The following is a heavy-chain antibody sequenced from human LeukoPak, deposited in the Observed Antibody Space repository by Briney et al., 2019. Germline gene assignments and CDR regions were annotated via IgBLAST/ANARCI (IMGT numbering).Heavy chain of an antibody. CDR3: ARVLGITGTYDAFDI. Sequence: GGPLRLSCAASGFTFSSYWMNWVRQAPGKGLEWAATIKQDGSENYYVDSVKGRFTISRDNAKNSLYLQMNSLRAEDTAVYYCARVLGITGTYDAFDISGQGTMVTASS. J-gene: IGHJ3*02. V-gene: IGHV3-7*01. CDR2: IKQDGSEN. CDR1: GFTFSSYW. D-gene: IGHD1-7*01.